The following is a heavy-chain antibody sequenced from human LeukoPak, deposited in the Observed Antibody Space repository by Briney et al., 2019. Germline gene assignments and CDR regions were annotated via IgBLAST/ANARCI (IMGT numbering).Heavy chain of an antibody. V-gene: IGHV3-20*04. Sequence: GGSLRLSCAASGFTFDNFGMSWVRQAPGKGLEWVSGINWNGGRSGYADSVKGRFTISRDNAKNSLYLQMNSLRAEDMALYYCAREDYYGDYLYYCDYWGQGTLVTVSS. CDR1: GFTFDNFG. D-gene: IGHD4-17*01. CDR2: INWNGGRS. J-gene: IGHJ4*02. CDR3: AREDYYGDYLYYCDY.